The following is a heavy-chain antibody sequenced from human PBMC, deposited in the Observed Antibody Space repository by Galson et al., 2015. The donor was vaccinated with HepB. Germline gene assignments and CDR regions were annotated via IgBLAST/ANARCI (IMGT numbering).Heavy chain of an antibody. V-gene: IGHV3-30*18. CDR2: ISYDGSTK. Sequence: SLRLSCAASGFSFSSLGIHWVRQAPGKGLEWLAVISYDGSTKFYAESVKGRFTISRDNSKKRLYLQLSSLRPDDTAVYFCAKDLNGDYVYYGLDVWGQGTSVTVSS. CDR3: AKDLNGDYVYYGLDV. CDR1: GFSFSSLG. D-gene: IGHD7-27*01. J-gene: IGHJ6*02.